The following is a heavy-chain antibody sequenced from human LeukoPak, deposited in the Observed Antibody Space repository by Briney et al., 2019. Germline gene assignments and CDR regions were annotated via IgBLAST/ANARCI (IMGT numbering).Heavy chain of an antibody. J-gene: IGHJ4*02. CDR2: INPNSGGT. V-gene: IGHV1-2*02. CDR1: GYTFTGYY. CDR3: AREVGGVIVVPASMGPPFFDY. Sequence: ASVKVSCKASGYTFTGYYMHWVRQAPGQGLEWMGWINPNSGGTNYAQKFQGRVTMTRDTSISTAYMELSRLRSDDTAVYYCAREVGGVIVVPASMGPPFFDYWGQGTLVTVSS. D-gene: IGHD2-2*01.